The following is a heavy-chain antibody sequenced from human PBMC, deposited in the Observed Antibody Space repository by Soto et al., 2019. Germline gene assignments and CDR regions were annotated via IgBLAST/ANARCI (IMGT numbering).Heavy chain of an antibody. CDR2: ISSRSSVI. Sequence: EVQLVESGGGLVKPGESLRLSCVASDSTFSSYSMNWVRQAPGRGLEWVSSISSRSSVIFYAESMRGRFTISRDNAKNTLYLQMNSLRAEDTAVYYCLRGGRGYTKDDTLEIWGQGTMVTVSS. CDR3: LRGGRGYTKDDTLEI. D-gene: IGHD2-2*02. CDR1: DSTFSSYS. V-gene: IGHV3-21*01. J-gene: IGHJ3*02.